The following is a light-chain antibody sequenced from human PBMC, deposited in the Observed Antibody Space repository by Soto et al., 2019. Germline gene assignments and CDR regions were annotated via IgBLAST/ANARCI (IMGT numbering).Light chain of an antibody. Sequence: DIVMTQSPDSLAVSLGEWATITCKSSQSVLFSSNNKNYLAWYQQKPGQPPKLLIYWASTRESGVPDRFSGSGSGTDFTLTISSLEPEDFAVYYCQQRSNWPSITFGQGTRLENK. J-gene: IGKJ5*01. CDR2: WAS. V-gene: IGKV4-1*01. CDR3: QQRSNWPSIT. CDR1: QSVLFSSNNKNY.